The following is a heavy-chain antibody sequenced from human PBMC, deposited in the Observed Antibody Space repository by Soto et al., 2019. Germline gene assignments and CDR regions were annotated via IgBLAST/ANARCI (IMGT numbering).Heavy chain of an antibody. CDR2: ISGSGGST. CDR3: AKARPPDGRYFDWLSPDYYYGMDV. Sequence: PGGSLRLSCAASGFTFSSYAMSWVRQAPGKGLEWVSAISGSGGSTYYADSVKGRFTISRDNSKNTLYLQMNSLRAEDTAVYYCAKARPPDGRYFDWLSPDYYYGMDVWGQGTTVTVSS. CDR1: GFTFSSYA. D-gene: IGHD3-9*01. V-gene: IGHV3-23*01. J-gene: IGHJ6*02.